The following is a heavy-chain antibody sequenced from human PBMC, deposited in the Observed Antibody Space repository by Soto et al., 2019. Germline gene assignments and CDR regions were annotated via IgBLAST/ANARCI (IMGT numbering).Heavy chain of an antibody. Sequence: PGGSLRLSCVTYGLTFTDYWMSWVRQAPGKGLEWVANIKQDESEKNYLDSVKGRCTISRDNAKNSLYLQMNSLRAEDTAVYYCASDRFRGTYYLRGVTYFFEEWGQGA. J-gene: IGHJ4*02. CDR1: GLTFTDYW. CDR2: IKQDESEK. CDR3: ASDRFRGTYYLRGVTYFFEE. V-gene: IGHV3-7*03. D-gene: IGHD1-26*01.